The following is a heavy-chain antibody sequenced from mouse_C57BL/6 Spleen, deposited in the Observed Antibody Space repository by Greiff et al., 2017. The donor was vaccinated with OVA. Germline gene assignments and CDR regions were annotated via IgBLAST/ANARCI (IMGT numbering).Heavy chain of an antibody. J-gene: IGHJ2*01. V-gene: IGHV1-26*01. CDR1: GYTFTDYY. CDR3: ARRAGYFDY. CDR2: INPNNGGT. Sequence: VQLQQSGPELVKPGASVKISCKASGYTFTDYYMNWVKQSHGQSLEWIGDINPNNGGTSYNQKFKGKATLTVDKSSSTAYMELRSLTSEDSAVYYCARRAGYFDYWGQGTTLTVSS. D-gene: IGHD3-1*01.